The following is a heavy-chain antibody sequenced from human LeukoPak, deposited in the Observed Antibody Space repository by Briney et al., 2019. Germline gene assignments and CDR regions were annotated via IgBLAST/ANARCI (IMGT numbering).Heavy chain of an antibody. CDR3: AKDIDMAAAAYYFDY. CDR2: ISSSSSTI. Sequence: PGGSLRLSCAASGFTFSSYSMNWVRQAPGKGLEWVSYISSSSSTIYYADSVKGRFTISRDNSKNTLYLQMNSLRAEDTALYYCAKDIDMAAAAYYFDYWGQGTLVTVSS. J-gene: IGHJ4*02. CDR1: GFTFSSYS. V-gene: IGHV3-48*01. D-gene: IGHD6-13*01.